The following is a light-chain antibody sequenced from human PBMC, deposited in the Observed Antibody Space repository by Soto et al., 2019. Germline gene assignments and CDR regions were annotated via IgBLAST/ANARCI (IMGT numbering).Light chain of an antibody. CDR2: DAS. J-gene: IGKJ3*01. CDR3: QQSFSIPFT. CDR1: QSISTY. V-gene: IGKV1-39*01. Sequence: DIQMTQSPSSLSAAVGDRVTITCRASQSISTYLNWYKQKPGKAPEFLIYDASSLQSGVPSRFGGSGSGTDFTLTISSLLPEDFATYFCQQSFSIPFTFGPGTKVDMK.